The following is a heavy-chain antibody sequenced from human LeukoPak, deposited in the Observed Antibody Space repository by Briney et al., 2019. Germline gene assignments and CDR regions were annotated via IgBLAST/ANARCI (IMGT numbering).Heavy chain of an antibody. CDR2: INSDGSST. Sequence: GGSLRLSCAASRFTFSTYWMHWVRQAPGKGLVWVSRINSDGSSTGYADSVKGRFTISRDNSKNTLYLQMNSLRAEDTAVYYCAKDMGPITMIVVVNSKFDYWGQGTLVTVSS. CDR1: RFTFSTYW. J-gene: IGHJ4*02. CDR3: AKDMGPITMIVVVNSKFDY. V-gene: IGHV3-74*01. D-gene: IGHD3-22*01.